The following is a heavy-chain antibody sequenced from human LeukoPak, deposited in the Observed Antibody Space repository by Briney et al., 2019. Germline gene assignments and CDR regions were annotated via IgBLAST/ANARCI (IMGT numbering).Heavy chain of an antibody. Sequence: GGTLRLSCAASGFTFSSYGMSWVRQAPGKGLEWVSAISGSGGSTYYADSVKGRFTISRDNSKNTLYLQMNSLRAEDTAVYYCAAIYYYDSSDYWGQGTLVTVSS. D-gene: IGHD3-22*01. V-gene: IGHV3-23*01. J-gene: IGHJ4*02. CDR2: ISGSGGST. CDR1: GFTFSSYG. CDR3: AAIYYYDSSDY.